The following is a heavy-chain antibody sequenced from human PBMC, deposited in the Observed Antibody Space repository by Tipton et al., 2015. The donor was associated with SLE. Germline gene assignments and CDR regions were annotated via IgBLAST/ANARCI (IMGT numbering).Heavy chain of an antibody. Sequence: TLSLTCTVSGYSISSGYYWGWIRQPPGKGLEWIGSIHHSGSTYYNPSLKSRVTISVDTSKNQFSLKLTSVTPADTAVYYCARHSDSGWYYFDYWGQGTLVTVSS. CDR2: IHHSGST. CDR1: GYSISSGYY. D-gene: IGHD6-19*01. J-gene: IGHJ4*02. CDR3: ARHSDSGWYYFDY. V-gene: IGHV4-38-2*02.